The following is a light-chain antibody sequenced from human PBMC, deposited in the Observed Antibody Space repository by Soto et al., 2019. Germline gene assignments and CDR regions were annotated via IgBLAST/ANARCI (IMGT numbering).Light chain of an antibody. CDR1: TSNLGAGYD. CDR3: QAYDYSLTASV. J-gene: IGLJ3*02. Sequence: QSALTQPPSVSGAPGQRVTLSCTGNTSNLGAGYDVHWYQQLPGAAPKLVIFGNRNRPSGVPERFSGSKSGTSASLAITGLQAEDEADYYCQAYDYSLTASVFGGGSKLTVL. V-gene: IGLV1-40*01. CDR2: GNR.